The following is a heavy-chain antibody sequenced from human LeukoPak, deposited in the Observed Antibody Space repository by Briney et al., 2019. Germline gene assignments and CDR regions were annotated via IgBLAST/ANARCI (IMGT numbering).Heavy chain of an antibody. CDR3: ARGGDYGDYTPGVDY. CDR2: IIPILGIA. V-gene: IGHV1-69*04. Sequence: SVKVSCKASGGTFSSYAISWVRQAPGQGLEWMGRIIPILGIANYAQKFQGRVTITADKSTSTAYMELSSLRSEDTAVYYCARGGDYGDYTPGVDYWGQGTLATVSS. D-gene: IGHD4-17*01. J-gene: IGHJ4*02. CDR1: GGTFSSYA.